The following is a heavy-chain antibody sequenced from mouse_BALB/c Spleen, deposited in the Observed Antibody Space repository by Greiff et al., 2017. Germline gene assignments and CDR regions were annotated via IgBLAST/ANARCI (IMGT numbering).Heavy chain of an antibody. CDR2: INPSTGYT. CDR1: GYTFTSYW. CDR3: TRGGNYESYAMDY. D-gene: IGHD2-1*01. Sequence: QVQLQQSGAELAKPGASVKMSCKASGYTFTSYWMHWVKQRPGQGLEWIGYINPSTGYTEYNQKFKDKATLTVDKSSSTAYMQLSSLTSEDSAVYYCTRGGNYESYAMDYWGQGTSVTVSS. V-gene: IGHV1-7*01. J-gene: IGHJ4*01.